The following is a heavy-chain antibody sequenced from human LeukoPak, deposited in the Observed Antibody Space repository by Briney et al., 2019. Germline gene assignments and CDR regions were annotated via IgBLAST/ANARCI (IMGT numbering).Heavy chain of an antibody. J-gene: IGHJ4*02. CDR3: AKESAYGSPRNYYFDN. V-gene: IGHV3-23*01. D-gene: IGHD5-12*01. CDR2: ISGRADRT. CDR1: GFTFSSFA. Sequence: GGSLRLSCATSGFTFSSFAMSWVRQAPGKGPEWVSAISGRADRTYYADSVKGRFTISRDNSKNTVYLQMNSLGADDTALYYCAKESAYGSPRNYYFDNWGQGTLVTVSS.